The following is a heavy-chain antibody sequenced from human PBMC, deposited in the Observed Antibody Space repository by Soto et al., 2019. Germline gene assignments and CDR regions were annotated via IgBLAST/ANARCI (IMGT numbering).Heavy chain of an antibody. J-gene: IGHJ4*02. CDR3: ARHAGIATIVDY. CDR1: GDSLTTTPYY. CDR2: TYYSGTT. Sequence: QLQLQESGPGRVKPPETLALTCTVSGDSLTTTPYYWGWIRQHPGKGLEWIATTYYSGTTYYNPSLKGRVTISVDTAKNQFYLELRSVTAADTAMYYCARHAGIATIVDYWGQGTLVTVSS. V-gene: IGHV4-39*01. D-gene: IGHD5-12*01.